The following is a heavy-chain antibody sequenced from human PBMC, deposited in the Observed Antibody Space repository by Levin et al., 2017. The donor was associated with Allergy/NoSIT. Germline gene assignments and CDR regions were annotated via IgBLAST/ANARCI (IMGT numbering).Heavy chain of an antibody. J-gene: IGHJ4*02. D-gene: IGHD3-3*01. CDR3: ARDRPVSGPEY. Sequence: PSETLSLTCAASGFTVSGDYMSWVRQAPGKGLEWVSAIYSSGSTYYADSVKGRFTISRDDSKNTLHLQMNSLRADDTAIYYCARDRPVSGPEYWGQGTLVTVSS. CDR2: IYSSGST. CDR1: GFTVSGDY. V-gene: IGHV3-66*01.